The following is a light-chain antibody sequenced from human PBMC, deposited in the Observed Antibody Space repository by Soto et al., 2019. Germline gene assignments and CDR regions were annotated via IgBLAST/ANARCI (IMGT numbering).Light chain of an antibody. J-gene: IGKJ1*01. V-gene: IGKV1-5*01. CDR1: QTIRRW. CDR3: QHYKSDQWT. Sequence: DIEMTQSPSTLSASVGDRVTITCRASQTIRRWLAWYQQRPGKAPKVLIYDASTLERAFPARFSGSGSETQFSLTIIGLQPEDSATYYCQHYKSDQWTFGQGTKVEIK. CDR2: DAS.